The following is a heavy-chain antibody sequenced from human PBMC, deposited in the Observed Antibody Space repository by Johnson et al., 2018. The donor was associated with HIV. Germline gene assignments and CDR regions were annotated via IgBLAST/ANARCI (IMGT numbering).Heavy chain of an antibody. CDR2: ISYDGSNK. D-gene: IGHD3-16*02. V-gene: IGHV3-30*03. Sequence: QVQLVESGGGVVQPGRSLRLSCAASGFTFSSYGMHWVRQAPGKGLEWVAVISYDGSNKYYADSVKGRFIISRDNSKKTLDLQTNSLRAEDTAVYYCARDLIKQQCVGGLSEGYGVFDIWGQGTMVTVSS. CDR3: ARDLIKQQCVGGLSEGYGVFDI. CDR1: GFTFSSYG. J-gene: IGHJ3*02.